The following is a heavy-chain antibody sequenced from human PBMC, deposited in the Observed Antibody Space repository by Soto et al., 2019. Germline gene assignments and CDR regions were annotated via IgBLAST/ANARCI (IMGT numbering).Heavy chain of an antibody. CDR1: GFPFSNYA. V-gene: IGHV3-23*01. CDR2: IGGSGSNT. Sequence: EVQLLESGAGLVQPGGSLKLSCAASGFPFSNYAMSWVRQTPGKGLEWVSGIGGSGSNTYYADSVKGRFTISRDNSKNTRFLQLNNLRDEDTAEYYCARVVRHLDTPSGMDVWGQGTTVTGSS. CDR3: ARVVRHLDTPSGMDV. J-gene: IGHJ6*02. D-gene: IGHD3-9*01.